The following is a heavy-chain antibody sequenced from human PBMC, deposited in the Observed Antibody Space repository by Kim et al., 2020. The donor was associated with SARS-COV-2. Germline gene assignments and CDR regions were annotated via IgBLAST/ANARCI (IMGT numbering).Heavy chain of an antibody. Sequence: SETLSLTCTVSGGSISSSSYYWGWIRQPPGKGLEWIGSIYYSGSTYYNPSLKSRVTISVDTSKNQFSLKLSSVTAADTAVYYCARHVSGIKGDTIFDYWGQGTLVTVSS. CDR2: IYYSGST. J-gene: IGHJ4*02. CDR3: ARHVSGIKGDTIFDY. CDR1: GGSISSSSYY. V-gene: IGHV4-39*01. D-gene: IGHD1-26*01.